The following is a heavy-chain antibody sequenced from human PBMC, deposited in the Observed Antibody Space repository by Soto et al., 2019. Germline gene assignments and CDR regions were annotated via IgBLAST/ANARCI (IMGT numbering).Heavy chain of an antibody. V-gene: IGHV4-30-2*01. Sequence: PSETLSLTCAISGAPITWGDYSWNWIRQPPGKGLEWIGYIFHGGSTYYNPCLRSRVTISVDRSRTPFPLKMSYVTAADTAVYYCARGRVVVPAAGMFNCLDPWGQGALVTVSS. J-gene: IGHJ5*02. CDR3: ARGRVVVPAAGMFNCLDP. D-gene: IGHD2-2*01. CDR1: GAPITWGDYS. CDR2: IFHGGST.